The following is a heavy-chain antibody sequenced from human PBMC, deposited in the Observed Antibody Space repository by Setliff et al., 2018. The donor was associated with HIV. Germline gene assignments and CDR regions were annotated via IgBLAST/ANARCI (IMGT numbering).Heavy chain of an antibody. D-gene: IGHD2-2*03. V-gene: IGHV4-39*07. CDR3: ARGLDIVVVPAAMARAFDI. Sequence: PSETLSLTCTVSGGSISSSSYYWGWIRQPPGKGLEWIGSIYYSGSTYYNPSLKSRVTISVDKSKNQFSLKLSSVTAADTAVYYCARGLDIVVVPAAMARAFDIWGQGTMVTVSS. CDR2: IYYSGST. CDR1: GGSISSSSYY. J-gene: IGHJ3*02.